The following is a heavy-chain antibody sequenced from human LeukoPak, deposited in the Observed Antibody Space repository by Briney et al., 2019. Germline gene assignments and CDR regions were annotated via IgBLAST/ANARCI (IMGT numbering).Heavy chain of an antibody. J-gene: IGHJ3*02. Sequence: SVKVSCKASGGTFSSYAISWVRQAPGQGLEWMGGIIPIFGTANYAQKFQGRVTITADESTSTAYMELSSLRSEDTAVYYCARDWSIVGAFDAFDIWGQGAMVTVSS. D-gene: IGHD1-26*01. CDR3: ARDWSIVGAFDAFDI. V-gene: IGHV1-69*13. CDR1: GGTFSSYA. CDR2: IIPIFGTA.